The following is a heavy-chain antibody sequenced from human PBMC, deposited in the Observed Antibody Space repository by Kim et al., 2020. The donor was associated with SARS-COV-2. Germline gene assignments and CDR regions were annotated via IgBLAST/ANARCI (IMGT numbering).Heavy chain of an antibody. CDR3: ARDIGGYYGMDV. CDR1: GFTFSSYE. D-gene: IGHD3-16*01. Sequence: GGSLRLSCAAPGFTFSSYEMNWVRQAPGKGLEWVSYISSSGSTIYYADSVKGRFTISRDNAKNSLYLQMNSLRAEDTAVYYCARDIGGYYGMDVWGQGTTVTVSS. V-gene: IGHV3-48*03. J-gene: IGHJ6*02. CDR2: ISSSGSTI.